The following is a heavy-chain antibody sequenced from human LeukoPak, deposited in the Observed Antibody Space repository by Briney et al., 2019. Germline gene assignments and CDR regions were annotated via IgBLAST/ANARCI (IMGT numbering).Heavy chain of an antibody. CDR2: IGTSGDT. CDR3: TRGFYCTDHSCYVNGEFDY. Sequence: GGSLRLSCAVSGFTFRTYSMNWVRQTSGGGLEWVSGIGTSGDTHYPDSVEGRFTISRENAKNFLYLQMNSLRAGDTAVYYCTRGFYCTDHSCYVNGEFDYWGQGTLVTVFS. V-gene: IGHV3-13*01. CDR1: GFTFRTYS. D-gene: IGHD2-8*02. J-gene: IGHJ4*02.